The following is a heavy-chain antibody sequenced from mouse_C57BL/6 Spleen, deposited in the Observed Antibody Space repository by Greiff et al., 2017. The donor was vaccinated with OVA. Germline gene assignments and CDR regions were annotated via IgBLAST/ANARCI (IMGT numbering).Heavy chain of an antibody. CDR3: ARYDGYSAY. Sequence: EVQLQQSGPELVKPGASVKIPCKASGYTFTDYNMDWVKQSHGKSLEWIGDINPNNGGTIYNQKFKGKATLTVDKSSSTAYMELRSLTSEDTAVYYCARYDGYSAYWGQGTLVTVSA. D-gene: IGHD2-3*01. CDR2: INPNNGGT. V-gene: IGHV1-18*01. CDR1: GYTFTDYN. J-gene: IGHJ3*01.